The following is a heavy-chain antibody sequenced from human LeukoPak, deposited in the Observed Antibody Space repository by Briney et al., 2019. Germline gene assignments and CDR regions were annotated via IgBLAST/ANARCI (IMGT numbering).Heavy chain of an antibody. Sequence: PSETPSLTCAVSGYSISSGYYWGWLRQPPGKGLEWIGNIYHSGSTYYNPSLKSQVTISLDTSKNQFSLKLSSVTAADTAMYYCARRDQRNWFDPWGQGTLVTVSS. CDR3: ARRDQRNWFDP. J-gene: IGHJ5*02. CDR2: IYHSGST. V-gene: IGHV4-38-2*01. CDR1: GYSISSGYY. D-gene: IGHD2-2*01.